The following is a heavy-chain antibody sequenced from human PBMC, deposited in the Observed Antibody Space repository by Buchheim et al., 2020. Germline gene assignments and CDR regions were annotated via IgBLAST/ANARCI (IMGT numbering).Heavy chain of an antibody. CDR1: GGSISSDGYY. CDR3: ARDRDRGTTYWFDP. CDR2: IHYSGSK. J-gene: IGHJ5*02. V-gene: IGHV4-31*03. Sequence: QVQLQESGPGLVKPSQTLSLTCTVSGGSISSDGYYWSWIRQDPGQGLEWIGYIHYSGSKYYNPSLKSRITFSIDTSKNQFFLKLSSVTAADTAVYYCARDRDRGTTYWFDPWGQGAL. D-gene: IGHD2/OR15-2a*01.